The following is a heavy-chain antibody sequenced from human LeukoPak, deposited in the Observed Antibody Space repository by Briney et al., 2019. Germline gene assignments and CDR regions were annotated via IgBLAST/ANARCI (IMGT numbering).Heavy chain of an antibody. Sequence: PGGSLRLSCAASGFTFDDYAMHWVRQAPGKGLEWVSGINWNSGTIGYADSVKGRFTVSRDNAMNSLYLQMNSLRAEDTALYHCARGTSRYYYYGMDVWGQGITVTVSS. CDR3: ARGTSRYYYYGMDV. CDR1: GFTFDDYA. D-gene: IGHD3-9*01. J-gene: IGHJ6*02. V-gene: IGHV3-20*01. CDR2: INWNSGTI.